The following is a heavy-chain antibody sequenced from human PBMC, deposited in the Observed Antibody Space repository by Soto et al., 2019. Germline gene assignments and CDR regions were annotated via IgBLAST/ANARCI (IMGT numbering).Heavy chain of an antibody. V-gene: IGHV1-2*02. CDR3: ARWTGTTSTTKTGWEFDH. J-gene: IGHJ4*02. CDR2: INPNSGGT. D-gene: IGHD1-7*01. CDR1: GYTFTGYY. Sequence: GASVKVSCKASGYTFTGYYMHWVRQAPGQGLEWMGWINPNSGGTNYAQKFQGRVTMTRDTSISTAYMELSRLRSDDTAVYYCARWTGTTSTTKTGWEFDHWGQGTLVTVSS.